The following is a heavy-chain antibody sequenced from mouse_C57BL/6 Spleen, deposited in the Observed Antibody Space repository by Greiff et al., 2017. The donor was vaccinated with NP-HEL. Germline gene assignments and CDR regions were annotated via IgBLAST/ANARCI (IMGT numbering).Heavy chain of an antibody. J-gene: IGHJ3*01. CDR3: ARVGYDYDGAWFAY. V-gene: IGHV1-64*01. CDR2: IHPNSGST. Sequence: QVQLQQPGAELVKPGASVKLSCKASGYTFTSYWMHWVKQRPGQGLEWIGMIHPNSGSTNYNEKFKSKATLTVAKSSSTAYMQLSSLTSEDSAVYYCARVGYDYDGAWFAYWGQGTLVTVSA. CDR1: GYTFTSYW. D-gene: IGHD2-4*01.